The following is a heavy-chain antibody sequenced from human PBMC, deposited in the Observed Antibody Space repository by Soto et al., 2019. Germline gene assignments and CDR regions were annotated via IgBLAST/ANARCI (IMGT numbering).Heavy chain of an antibody. CDR3: AAHGSDGNWFDP. CDR1: GFTFTDAW. CDR2: IKSNSDGGTT. Sequence: PGGSLRLSCAASGFTFTDAWMTWVRQVPGGGLEWVGRIKSNSDGGTTDYAAPVKGRFAISRDDSKSTLYLQMNSLKAEDTAVYYCAAHGSDGNWFDPWGQGPLVTVSS. V-gene: IGHV3-15*01. D-gene: IGHD3-10*01. J-gene: IGHJ5*02.